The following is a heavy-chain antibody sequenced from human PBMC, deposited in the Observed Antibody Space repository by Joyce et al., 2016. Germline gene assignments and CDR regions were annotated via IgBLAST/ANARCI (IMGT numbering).Heavy chain of an antibody. CDR3: ARNYYGSGSYYRAFDY. J-gene: IGHJ4*02. CDR2: IFPGDSDT. V-gene: IGHV5-51*01. D-gene: IGHD3-10*01. Sequence: EVQLVQSGAEVKKPGESLKISCKASGYSFTNYWIGLVRQMPGKGLEWMVIIFPGDSDTRYSPSFQGQGPISAYKSISTAYLQWSSLNASDTARYYCARNYYGSGSYYRAFDYWGQGTLVTVSS. CDR1: GYSFTNYW.